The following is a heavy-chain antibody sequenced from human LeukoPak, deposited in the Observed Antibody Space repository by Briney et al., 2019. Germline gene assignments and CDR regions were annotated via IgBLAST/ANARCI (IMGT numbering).Heavy chain of an antibody. D-gene: IGHD1-26*01. J-gene: IGHJ4*02. CDR2: IDPSGGST. CDR1: GYTFTNYY. V-gene: IGHV1-46*01. CDR3: ARGSSGSYLNYFDY. Sequence: ASVKVSCKASGYTFTNYYIHCVRQAPGQGLEWMGIIDPSGGSTSYAQKFQGRVTMTRDKSTSTVYMELSSLRSEDTAVYHCARGSSGSYLNYFDYWGQGTLVTVSS.